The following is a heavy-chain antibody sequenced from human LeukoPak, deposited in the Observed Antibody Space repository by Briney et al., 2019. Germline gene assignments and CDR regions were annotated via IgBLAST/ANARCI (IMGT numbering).Heavy chain of an antibody. Sequence: PGGSPRLSCAASGFTFSSYAMSWVRQAPGKGLEWVSAISGSGGSTYYADSVKGRFTISRDNSKNTLYLQMNSLRAEDTAVYYCAKSPEGTVTHYYGMDVWGQGTTVTVSS. D-gene: IGHD4-17*01. CDR2: ISGSGGST. CDR1: GFTFSSYA. V-gene: IGHV3-23*01. CDR3: AKSPEGTVTHYYGMDV. J-gene: IGHJ6*02.